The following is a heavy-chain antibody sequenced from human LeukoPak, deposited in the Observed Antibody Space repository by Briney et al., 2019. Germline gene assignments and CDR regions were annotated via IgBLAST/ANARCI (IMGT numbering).Heavy chain of an antibody. CDR3: ARAVNHGYSDY. Sequence: PSETLSLTCTVSGDSISGYYGSWIRQPPGKGLEWLGYIYYSGSPTYHPSLKSRVNISVDTSNNQFSLKLSSVTAADTAVYYCARAVNHGYSDYWGEGTVVSVSS. CDR1: GDSISGYY. V-gene: IGHV4-59*01. J-gene: IGHJ4*02. D-gene: IGHD3-22*01. CDR2: IYYSGSP.